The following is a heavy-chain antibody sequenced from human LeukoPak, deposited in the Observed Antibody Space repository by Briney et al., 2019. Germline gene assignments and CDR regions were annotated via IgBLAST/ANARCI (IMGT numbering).Heavy chain of an antibody. CDR3: ARDLSSVGASTFDY. D-gene: IGHD1-26*01. V-gene: IGHV4-4*07. CDR1: GSSISSYY. J-gene: IGHJ4*02. CDR2: IYTSGST. Sequence: SETLSLTCTVSGSSISSYYWSWIRQPAGKGLEWIGRIYTSGSTNYNPSLKSRVTMSVDTSKNQFSLKLSSVTAADTAVYYCARDLSSVGASTFDYWGQGTLVTVSS.